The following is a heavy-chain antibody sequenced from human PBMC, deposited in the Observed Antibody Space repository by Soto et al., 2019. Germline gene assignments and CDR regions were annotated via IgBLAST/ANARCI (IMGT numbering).Heavy chain of an antibody. V-gene: IGHV3-23*01. J-gene: IGHJ4*02. CDR3: AKDRGYPRDYFHY. CDR2: ISPNGQGI. CDR1: GFTLNNYG. Sequence: EVQLLESGGGLVQPGGSLRLSCAASGFTLNNYGMSWVRQAPGKGLEWVSAISPNGQGIYYADSVKGRFIISKDNSKTPVFLHMDSLTADATAVYYCAKDRGYPRDYFHYWGQGTLVTVSS. D-gene: IGHD6-13*01.